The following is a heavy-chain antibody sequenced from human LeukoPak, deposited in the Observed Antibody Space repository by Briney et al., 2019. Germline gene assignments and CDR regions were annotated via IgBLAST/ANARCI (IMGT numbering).Heavy chain of an antibody. D-gene: IGHD3-10*01. Sequence: ASVKVSCKASGYTSTSYDINWVRQATGQGLEWMGWMNPNSGNTGYAQKFQGRVTITRNTSISTAYMELSSLRSEDTAVYYCARGRGAAMVRGVVDFDYWGQGTLATVSS. CDR2: MNPNSGNT. V-gene: IGHV1-8*03. J-gene: IGHJ4*02. CDR1: GYTSTSYD. CDR3: ARGRGAAMVRGVVDFDY.